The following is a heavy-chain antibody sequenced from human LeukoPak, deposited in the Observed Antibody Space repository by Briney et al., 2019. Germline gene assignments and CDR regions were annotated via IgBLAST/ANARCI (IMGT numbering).Heavy chain of an antibody. CDR3: ARARSYYGDYEIDY. Sequence: SETLSLTCTVSGGSISSYYWSWIRQPPGKGLEWIGYIYYSGSTNYNPSLKSRVTISVDTSKNQFSLKLSSVTAADTAVYYCARARSYYGDYEIDYWGQGTLVTVSS. J-gene: IGHJ4*02. CDR2: IYYSGST. V-gene: IGHV4-59*01. CDR1: GGSISSYY. D-gene: IGHD4-17*01.